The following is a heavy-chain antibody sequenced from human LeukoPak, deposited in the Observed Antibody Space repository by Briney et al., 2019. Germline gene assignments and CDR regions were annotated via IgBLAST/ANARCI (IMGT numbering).Heavy chain of an antibody. J-gene: IGHJ6*03. Sequence: ASVKVSCKASGYTFISYGITWVRQAPGQGLEWMGWISAYNGNTNYAQKLQGRVTMTTDTSTSTAYMELRSLRSDDTAVYYCARIGGYPYYYYYYMDVWGKGTTVTISS. CDR3: ARIGGYPYYYYYYMDV. CDR1: GYTFISYG. D-gene: IGHD3-10*01. CDR2: ISAYNGNT. V-gene: IGHV1-18*01.